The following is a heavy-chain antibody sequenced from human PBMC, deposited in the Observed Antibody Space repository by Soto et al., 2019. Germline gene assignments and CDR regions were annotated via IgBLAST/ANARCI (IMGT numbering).Heavy chain of an antibody. J-gene: IGHJ6*02. D-gene: IGHD3-3*01. Sequence: GGSLRLSCAASGFTFSSYGMHWVRQAPGKGLEWVAVIWYDGSNKYYADSVKGRFTISRDNSKNTLYLQMNSLRAEDTAVYYCARDRARRGRFLEWPPNYYGMDVWGQGTTVTVSS. V-gene: IGHV3-33*01. CDR2: IWYDGSNK. CDR3: ARDRARRGRFLEWPPNYYGMDV. CDR1: GFTFSSYG.